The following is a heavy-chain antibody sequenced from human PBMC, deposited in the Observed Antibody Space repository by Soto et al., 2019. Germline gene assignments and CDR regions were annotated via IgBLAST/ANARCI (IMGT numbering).Heavy chain of an antibody. Sequence: GSLRLSCAASGFTFSNYAMSWLRQPPGKGLEWVSAISGSGDRTYYADSVKGRFTISRDNSKNTLSLQMNSLRAEDSAVYYCVKERSGHSYADSWGQGTLVTVSS. J-gene: IGHJ4*02. CDR2: ISGSGDRT. D-gene: IGHD5-18*01. CDR1: GFTFSNYA. CDR3: VKERSGHSYADS. V-gene: IGHV3-23*01.